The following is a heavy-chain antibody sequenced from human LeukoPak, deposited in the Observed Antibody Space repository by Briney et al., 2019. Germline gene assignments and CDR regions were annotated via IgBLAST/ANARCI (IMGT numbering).Heavy chain of an antibody. CDR1: GFTFSNYW. Sequence: GGSLRLSCAASGFTFSNYWMHWVRQAPGKGLVWVSRINSDGINTSYADSVKGRFTISRDNSKNTLYLQMNSLRAEDTAVYYCAKSATVTTGAYYYYYMDVWGKGTTVTISS. CDR3: AKSATVTTGAYYYYYMDV. D-gene: IGHD4-17*01. J-gene: IGHJ6*03. CDR2: INSDGINT. V-gene: IGHV3-74*01.